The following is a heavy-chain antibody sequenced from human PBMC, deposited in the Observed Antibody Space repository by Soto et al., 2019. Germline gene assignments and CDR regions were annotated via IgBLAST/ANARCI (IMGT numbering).Heavy chain of an antibody. CDR3: ARDRSSGWYGGFDY. CDR2: ISPKSGGA. D-gene: IGHD6-19*01. Sequence: GASVKVSCQAGGYTFSDYYIQWVRPALGQGLEYMGWISPKSGGAAYAQKLQGRVTMTTDTSTSTAYMELRSLRSDDTAVYYCARDRSSGWYGGFDYWGQGTLVTVSS. J-gene: IGHJ4*02. CDR1: GYTFSDYY. V-gene: IGHV1-2*02.